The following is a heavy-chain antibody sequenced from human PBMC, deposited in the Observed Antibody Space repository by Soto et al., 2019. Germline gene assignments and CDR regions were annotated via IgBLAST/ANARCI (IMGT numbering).Heavy chain of an antibody. J-gene: IGHJ4*02. V-gene: IGHV4-34*01. CDR1: GGSFIGYY. D-gene: IGHD3-3*01. Sequence: QVHLQQWGAGLLKPSETLSLTCAVYGGSFIGYYWSWIRQPPGKGLEWIGEITHSGSTNYNPSLKSRVTISVGTSKTPFPLKLSSVTAADTAVYYCAATYYDFWSGYKILYYFDFWGQGTLVTVSS. CDR3: AATYYDFWSGYKILYYFDF. CDR2: ITHSGST.